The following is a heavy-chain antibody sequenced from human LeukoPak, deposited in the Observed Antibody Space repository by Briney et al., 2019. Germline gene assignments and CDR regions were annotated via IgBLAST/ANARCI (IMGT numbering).Heavy chain of an antibody. J-gene: IGHJ4*02. Sequence: SETLSLTCAVYGGSFSGYYWGWIRQPPGKGLEWIGEINHSGSTNYNPSLKSRVTISVDTSKNQFSLKLSSVTAADTAVYYCARGLLYYYGSGSYPTYFDYWGQGTLVTVSS. CDR3: ARGLLYYYGSGSYPTYFDY. CDR1: GGSFSGYY. V-gene: IGHV4-34*01. D-gene: IGHD3-10*01. CDR2: INHSGST.